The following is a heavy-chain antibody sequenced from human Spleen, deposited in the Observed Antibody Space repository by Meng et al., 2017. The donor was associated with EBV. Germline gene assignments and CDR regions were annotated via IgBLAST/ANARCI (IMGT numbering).Heavy chain of an antibody. CDR2: IYHRGTT. CDR3: ARHWELRSPFTF. V-gene: IGHV4-4*02. Sequence: QGQRQEPGPGPLKTSGTLSLTRAVSGASISSANWWSWVRQPPGKGLEWIGKIYHRGTTDYNPSFNSRVTTSVDKSQNQFSLKLSSVTAADTAVYYCARHWELRSPFTFWGQGILVTVSS. J-gene: IGHJ4*02. D-gene: IGHD1-7*01. CDR1: GASISSANW.